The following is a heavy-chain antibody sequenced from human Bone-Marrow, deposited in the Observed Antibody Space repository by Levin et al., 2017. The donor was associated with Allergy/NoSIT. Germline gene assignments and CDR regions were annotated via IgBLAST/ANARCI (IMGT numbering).Heavy chain of an antibody. Sequence: GASVKVSCAPSGFSVSNNYMTWVRQAPGKGLEWVSMVHATGNIYYADSVKGRFIISRDNSRNTLSLQMNGLTAGDTAVYYCTRRFLQSTGGAIDVWGQGTTVTVSS. CDR3: TRRFLQSTGGAIDV. J-gene: IGHJ3*01. CDR1: GFSVSNNY. D-gene: IGHD1-14*01. CDR2: VHATGNI. V-gene: IGHV3-53*01.